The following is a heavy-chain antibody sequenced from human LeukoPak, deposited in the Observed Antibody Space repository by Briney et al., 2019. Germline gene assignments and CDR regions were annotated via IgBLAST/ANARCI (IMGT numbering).Heavy chain of an antibody. Sequence: PSETLSLTCTVSGGSISSYYWSWIRQPAGKGLEWIGRIYTSGSTSYNPSLKSRVTMSVDTSKNQFSLKLSSVTAADTAVYYCARDAHYYDSSGYLFDYWGQGTLVTVSS. J-gene: IGHJ4*02. CDR1: GGSISSYY. CDR3: ARDAHYYDSSGYLFDY. D-gene: IGHD3-22*01. V-gene: IGHV4-4*07. CDR2: IYTSGST.